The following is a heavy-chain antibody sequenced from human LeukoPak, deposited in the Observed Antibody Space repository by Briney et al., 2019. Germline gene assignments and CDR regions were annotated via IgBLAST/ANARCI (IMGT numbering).Heavy chain of an antibody. Sequence: GGSLRLSCAASGFTFSSYSMLWVRQAPGKGLEWVSYISSSSSTIYYADSVKGRFTISRDNAKNSLYLQMNTLRAEDTAVYYCASHYGDYEGDAFDIWGQGTMVTVSS. CDR2: ISSSSSTI. D-gene: IGHD4-17*01. V-gene: IGHV3-48*01. J-gene: IGHJ3*02. CDR1: GFTFSSYS. CDR3: ASHYGDYEGDAFDI.